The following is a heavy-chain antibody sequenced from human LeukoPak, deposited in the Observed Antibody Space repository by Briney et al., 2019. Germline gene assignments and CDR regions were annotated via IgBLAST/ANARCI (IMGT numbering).Heavy chain of an antibody. CDR2: MNPNSGNT. J-gene: IGHJ4*02. Sequence: AAVKVSCKASGYTFTSYDINWVRQATGQGLEWMGWMNPNSGNTGYAQKFQGRVTITRNTSISTAYMELSSLRSEDTAVYYCASFRSSWYRPQSYWGQGTLVTVSS. CDR3: ASFRSSWYRPQSY. D-gene: IGHD6-13*01. V-gene: IGHV1-8*03. CDR1: GYTFTSYD.